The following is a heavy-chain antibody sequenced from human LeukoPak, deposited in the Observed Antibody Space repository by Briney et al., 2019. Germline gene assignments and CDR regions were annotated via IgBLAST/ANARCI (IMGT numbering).Heavy chain of an antibody. V-gene: IGHV4-34*01. D-gene: IGHD4-23*01. CDR2: VSHSGSS. CDR1: GGPFRGFF. CDR3: ARGIFYGGRNQYIWLDL. J-gene: IGHJ5*02. Sequence: SETLSLTCAVYGGPFRGFFWSWIRQAPGKGLEWIGEVSHSGSSNYNPSLKSRINISLDTSKSQFSLRLTSVTAADTAVYYCARGIFYGGRNQYIWLDLWGQGTLVNVSS.